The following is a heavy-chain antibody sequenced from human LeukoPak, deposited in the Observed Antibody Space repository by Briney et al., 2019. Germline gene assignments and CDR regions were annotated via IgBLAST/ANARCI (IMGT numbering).Heavy chain of an antibody. D-gene: IGHD6-19*01. CDR2: ISNNGGYT. CDR3: ARGGRAEIY. V-gene: IGHV3-23*01. J-gene: IGHJ4*02. CDR1: GFTFSSSA. Sequence: GGSLRLSCAASGFTFSSSAMSWVRQAPGKGLEWVSAISNNGGYTYYADSVQGRFTISRDNSKNTLYLQMNSLRAEDTAVYYCARGGRAEIYWGQGTLVTVSS.